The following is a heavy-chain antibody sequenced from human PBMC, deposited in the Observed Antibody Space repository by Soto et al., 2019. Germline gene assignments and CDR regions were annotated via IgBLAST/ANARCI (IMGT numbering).Heavy chain of an antibody. Sequence: SETLSLTCTVSGGSISSYYWSWIRQPPGKGLEWIGYIYYSGSTNYNPSLKSRVTISVDTSKKQFSLKLSSVTAADTAVYYCASYNFGVFFDYWGQGTLVTAPQ. CDR1: GGSISSYY. J-gene: IGHJ4*02. V-gene: IGHV4-59*01. D-gene: IGHD3-3*01. CDR3: ASYNFGVFFDY. CDR2: IYYSGST.